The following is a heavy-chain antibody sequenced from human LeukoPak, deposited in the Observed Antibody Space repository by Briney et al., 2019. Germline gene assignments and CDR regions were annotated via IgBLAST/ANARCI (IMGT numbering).Heavy chain of an antibody. V-gene: IGHV3-7*03. D-gene: IGHD3-9*01. J-gene: IGHJ4*02. Sequence: GGSLRLSCAASGFTFSSYRMSWVRQAPGKGLEWVANIKQDGSEKYYVDSVKGRFTISRDNAKNSLYLQMNSLRAEDTAVYYCAREEYDILTGYSNFDYWGQGTLVTVSS. CDR2: IKQDGSEK. CDR1: GFTFSSYR. CDR3: AREEYDILTGYSNFDY.